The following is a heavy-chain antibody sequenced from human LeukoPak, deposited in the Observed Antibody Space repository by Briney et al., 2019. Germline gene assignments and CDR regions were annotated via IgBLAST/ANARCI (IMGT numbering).Heavy chain of an antibody. CDR2: ISGSGGST. D-gene: IGHD3-22*01. CDR3: ARGYDSSGYRLHFDY. Sequence: PGGSLRLSCAASGFTFSSYGMSWVRQAPGKGLEWVSAISGSGGSTYYADSVKGRFTISRDNSKNTLYLQMNSLRAEDTAVYYCARGYDSSGYRLHFDYWGQGTLVTVSS. V-gene: IGHV3-23*01. J-gene: IGHJ4*02. CDR1: GFTFSSYG.